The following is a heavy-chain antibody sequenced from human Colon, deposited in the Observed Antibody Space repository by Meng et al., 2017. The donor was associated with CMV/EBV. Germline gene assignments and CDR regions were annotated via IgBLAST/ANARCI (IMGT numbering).Heavy chain of an antibody. Sequence: GESLKISCVASGFIFSDCGMHWVRQAPGQGLEWMGVIYPRPGDTTYAQKFEVRVSMTRDTSTTTVYMELHSLRSEDSAVYYCATDWGITVPTTRLPYWGQGTLVTVSS. CDR2: IYPRPGDT. D-gene: IGHD1/OR15-1a*01. CDR1: GFIFSDCG. J-gene: IGHJ4*02. CDR3: ATDWGITVPTTRLPY. V-gene: IGHV1-46*01.